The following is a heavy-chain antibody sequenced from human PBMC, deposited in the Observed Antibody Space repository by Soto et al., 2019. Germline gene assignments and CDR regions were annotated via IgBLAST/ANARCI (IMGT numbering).Heavy chain of an antibody. CDR3: ARNRERSGDFEY. D-gene: IGHD1-26*01. CDR1: FGSIIIIIYY. CDR2: IYYSGST. V-gene: IGHV4-39*01. Sequence: LSLTCTFSFGSIIIIIYYCFLIRQPPGKGLEWIGSIYYSGSTYYNPSLKSRVTISVDTSKNQFSLKLSSVTAAETAVYYCARNRERSGDFEYWGQGTLVTVSS. J-gene: IGHJ4*02.